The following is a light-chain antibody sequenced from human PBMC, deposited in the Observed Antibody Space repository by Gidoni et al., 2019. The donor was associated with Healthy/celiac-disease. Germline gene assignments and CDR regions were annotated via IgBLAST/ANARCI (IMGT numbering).Light chain of an antibody. CDR2: NDR. J-gene: IGLJ2*01. CDR1: ALPKQH. CDR3: QSASSSGTVV. Sequence: SYELTQPPSVSVAPGQTARINCSGDALPKQHAYWYQQKQGQAPVLVRYNDRERPSVIPERCSGSSSGTTVTLTFCGVQAEDEADYYCQSASSSGTVVFGGGTKLTVL. V-gene: IGLV3-25*03.